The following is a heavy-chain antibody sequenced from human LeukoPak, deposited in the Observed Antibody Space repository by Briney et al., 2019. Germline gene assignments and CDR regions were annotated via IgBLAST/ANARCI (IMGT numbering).Heavy chain of an antibody. Sequence: SVTVSCKASGYSFTNYGISWVRQAPGQGLEWVGWVNGYNGNTNYAQKVQDRVTMTTDTSTSTAYMELRSLRSDDTAVYYCARGGNGWFFDDWGQGTLVTVSS. CDR2: VNGYNGNT. CDR1: GYSFTNYG. CDR3: ARGGNGWFFDD. J-gene: IGHJ4*02. D-gene: IGHD6-19*01. V-gene: IGHV1-18*01.